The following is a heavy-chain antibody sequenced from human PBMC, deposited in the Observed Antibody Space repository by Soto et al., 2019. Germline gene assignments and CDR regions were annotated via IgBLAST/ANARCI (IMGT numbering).Heavy chain of an antibody. V-gene: IGHV3-30*03. Sequence: GGSLRLSCAASGFTFSSYGMHWVRQAPGKGLEWVAVISYDGSNKYYADSVKGRFTISRDNSKNTLYLQMNSLRAEDTAVYYCARERVWGIFWFFDYWGQGTLVTVSS. CDR1: GFTFSSYG. CDR3: ARERVWGIFWFFDY. D-gene: IGHD3-9*01. CDR2: ISYDGSNK. J-gene: IGHJ4*02.